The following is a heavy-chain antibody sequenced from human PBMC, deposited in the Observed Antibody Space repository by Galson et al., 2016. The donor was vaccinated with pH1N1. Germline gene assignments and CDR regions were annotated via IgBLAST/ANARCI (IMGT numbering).Heavy chain of an antibody. CDR3: ARARNYYGNEAFDI. CDR1: GVIFNSYA. Sequence: SVKVSCKASGVIFNSYAINWVRQAPGQGLEWMGGIIAIFSTPNYAQDFQGRVTITADKPTTTVYLERSGLTSEDTAVYYCARARNYYGNEAFDIWGQGTMVIVSS. J-gene: IGHJ3*02. V-gene: IGHV1-69*06. D-gene: IGHD3-22*01. CDR2: IIAIFSTP.